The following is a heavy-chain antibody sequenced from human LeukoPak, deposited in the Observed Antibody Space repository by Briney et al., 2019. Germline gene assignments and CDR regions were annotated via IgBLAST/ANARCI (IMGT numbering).Heavy chain of an antibody. CDR2: MNPNSGNT. CDR3: ARGHRYCSGGSCRYYFDY. J-gene: IGHJ4*02. D-gene: IGHD2-15*01. CDR1: GYTFTGYD. Sequence: ASVRVSCKASGYTFTGYDINWVRQATGQGLEWMGWMNPNSGNTGYAQKFQGRVTMTRNTSISTAYMELSSLRSEDTAVYYCARGHRYCSGGSCRYYFDYWGQGTLVTVSS. V-gene: IGHV1-8*01.